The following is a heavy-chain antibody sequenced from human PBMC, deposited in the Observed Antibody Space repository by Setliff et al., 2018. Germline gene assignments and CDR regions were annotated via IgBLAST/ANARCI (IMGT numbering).Heavy chain of an antibody. V-gene: IGHV3-30*02. D-gene: IGHD3-16*02. J-gene: IGHJ4*01. CDR2: FWANGNNK. CDR1: GFTFSYYG. Sequence: GGSLRLSCAASGFTFSYYGIHWVRQAPGKGLEWVAVFWANGNNKYYADSVKGRFTISRDNSKNTLYLQMNSLRAEDTAVYYCAKVIGGYPPKPSDYWGQGTLVTVSS. CDR3: AKVIGGYPPKPSDY.